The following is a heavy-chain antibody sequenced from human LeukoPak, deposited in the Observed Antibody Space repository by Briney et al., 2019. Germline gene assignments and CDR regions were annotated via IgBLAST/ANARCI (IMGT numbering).Heavy chain of an antibody. D-gene: IGHD2-2*02. V-gene: IGHV1-69*05. J-gene: IGHJ6*03. CDR3: ARALGRGYCSSTSCYRDAPGRYYYYYMDV. CDR2: IIPIFGTA. Sequence: SVKVSCKASGGTFSSYAISWVRQAPGQGLEWMGGIIPIFGTANYAQKFQGRVTITTDESTSTAYMELSSLRSEDTAVYYCARALGRGYCSSTSCYRDAPGRYYYYYMDVWGKGTTVTVSS. CDR1: GGTFSSYA.